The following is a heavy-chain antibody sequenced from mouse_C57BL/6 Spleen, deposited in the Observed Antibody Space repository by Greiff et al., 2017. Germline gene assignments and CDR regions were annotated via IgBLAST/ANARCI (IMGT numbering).Heavy chain of an antibody. J-gene: IGHJ4*01. CDR2: ISSGGSYT. Sequence: DVMLVESGGDLVKPGGSLKLSCAASGFTFSSYGMSWVRQTPDKRLEWVATISSGGSYTYYPDSVKGRFTISRDNAKNTLYLQMSSLKSEDTAMYYCARQITTVVATGDAMDYWGQGTSVTVSS. CDR3: ARQITTVVATGDAMDY. CDR1: GFTFSSYG. V-gene: IGHV5-6*02. D-gene: IGHD1-1*01.